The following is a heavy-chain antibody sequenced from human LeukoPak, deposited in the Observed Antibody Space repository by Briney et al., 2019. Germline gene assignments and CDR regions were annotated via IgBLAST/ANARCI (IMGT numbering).Heavy chain of an antibody. D-gene: IGHD2-15*01. CDR3: ASSPRIVQGVLD. CDR2: IYYSGST. Sequence: SETLSLTCTVSGGSISSSSYYWGWIRQPPGKGLEWIGSIYYSGSTYYNPSLKSRVTISVDTSKNQFSLKLSSVTAADTAVYYCASSPRIVQGVLDWSQGTLVTVSS. CDR1: GGSISSSSYY. J-gene: IGHJ4*02. V-gene: IGHV4-39*07.